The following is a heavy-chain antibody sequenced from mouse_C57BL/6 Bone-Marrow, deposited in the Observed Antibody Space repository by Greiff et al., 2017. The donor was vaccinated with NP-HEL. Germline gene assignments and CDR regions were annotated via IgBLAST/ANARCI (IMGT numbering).Heavy chain of an antibody. CDR1: GYTFTSYW. D-gene: IGHD1-1*01. Sequence: QVQLQQPGAELVKPGASVKVSCKASGYTFTSYWMHWVKQRPGQGLEWIGRIHPSDSDTNYNQKFKGKATLTVDKSSSTAYMQLSSLTSEDSAVYYCAMESYYGSRFAYWGQGTLVTVSA. J-gene: IGHJ3*01. CDR3: AMESYYGSRFAY. V-gene: IGHV1-74*01. CDR2: IHPSDSDT.